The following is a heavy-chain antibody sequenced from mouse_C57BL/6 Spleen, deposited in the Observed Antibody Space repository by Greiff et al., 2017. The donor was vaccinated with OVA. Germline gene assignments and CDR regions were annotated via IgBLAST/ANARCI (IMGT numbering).Heavy chain of an antibody. J-gene: IGHJ2*01. Sequence: VQLQQPGAELVKPGASVKMSCKASGSTFTSYWITWVKQRPGQGLEWIGDIYPGSGSTNYTEKFTSKATLTVDPSSSTAYMQLSSLTSEDSAVYYCAREELRLHFDYWGQGTTLTVSS. CDR3: AREELRLHFDY. CDR1: GSTFTSYW. D-gene: IGHD3-2*02. V-gene: IGHV1-55*01. CDR2: IYPGSGST.